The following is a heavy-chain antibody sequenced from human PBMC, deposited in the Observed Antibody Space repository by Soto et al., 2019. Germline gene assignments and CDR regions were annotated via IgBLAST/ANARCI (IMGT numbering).Heavy chain of an antibody. Sequence: ASVKVSCKASGYTFTGYYMHWVGQAPGQGREWMGWINPNSGGTNYAQKFQGWVTMTRDTSISTAYMELSRLRSDDTAVYYCARDGGYSGGDADPIRAKYRIAVGAHGSAVTVS. CDR2: INPNSGGT. J-gene: IGHJ6*02. CDR1: GYTFTGYY. CDR3: ARDGGYSGGDADPIRAKYRIAV. D-gene: IGHD2-21*02. V-gene: IGHV1-2*04.